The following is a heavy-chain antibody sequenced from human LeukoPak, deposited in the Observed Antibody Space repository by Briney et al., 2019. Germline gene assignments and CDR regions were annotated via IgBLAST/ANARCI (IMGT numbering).Heavy chain of an antibody. V-gene: IGHV1-69*06. J-gene: IGHJ4*02. CDR3: ARDLYDSTTQHHPPHFDS. D-gene: IGHD2/OR15-2a*01. CDR2: IIPIFGTA. Sequence: SVKVSCKASGGTFSSYAISWVRQAPGQGLEWMGGIIPIFGTANYAQKFQGRVTITADKSTSTAYMELSSLRSEDTAVYYCARDLYDSTTQHHPPHFDSWGQGTLVTVSS. CDR1: GGTFSSYA.